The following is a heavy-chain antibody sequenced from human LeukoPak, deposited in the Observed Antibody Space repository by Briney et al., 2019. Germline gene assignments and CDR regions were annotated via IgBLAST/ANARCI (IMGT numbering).Heavy chain of an antibody. Sequence: SETLSLTCTVSGGSNSSYYWSWIRQPPGKGLEWIGYIYYSGSTNYNPSLKSRVTISVDTSKNQFSLKLSSVTAADTAVYYCARARGVVVAATSWFDPWGQGTLVTVSS. CDR2: IYYSGST. J-gene: IGHJ5*02. D-gene: IGHD2-15*01. V-gene: IGHV4-59*01. CDR3: ARARGVVVAATSWFDP. CDR1: GGSNSSYY.